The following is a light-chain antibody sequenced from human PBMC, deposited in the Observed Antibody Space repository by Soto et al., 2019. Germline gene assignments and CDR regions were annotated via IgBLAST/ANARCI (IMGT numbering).Light chain of an antibody. Sequence: DIQMTQSPSTLSASVGDRVTITCRASHSISSWLAWYQQKPGKAPKLLIYKASSLESGVPSRFRGSGSGTEFTLTISSLQPDDFATYYCQQYNSYPTFGQGTKLEIK. CDR3: QQYNSYPT. CDR1: HSISSW. CDR2: KAS. V-gene: IGKV1-5*03. J-gene: IGKJ2*01.